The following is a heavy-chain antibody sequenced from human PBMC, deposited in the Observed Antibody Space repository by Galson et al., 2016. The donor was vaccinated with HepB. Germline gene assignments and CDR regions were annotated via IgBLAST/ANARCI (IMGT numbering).Heavy chain of an antibody. J-gene: IGHJ6*02. CDR3: AKDMGKGVSFYFYGMDV. Sequence: SLRLSCATSGFTFNDYAMHWVRQAPGKGLEWVSGISWDSGAKGYGDPVKGRFTISRDNAKNSLFLHMESLRAEDTALYYCAKDMGKGVSFYFYGMDVWGQGTTVTVSS. D-gene: IGHD6-19*01. CDR1: GFTFNDYA. CDR2: ISWDSGAK. V-gene: IGHV3-9*01.